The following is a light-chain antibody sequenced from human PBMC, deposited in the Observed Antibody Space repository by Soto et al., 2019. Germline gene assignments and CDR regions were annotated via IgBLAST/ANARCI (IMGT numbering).Light chain of an antibody. J-gene: IGKJ1*01. V-gene: IGKV4-1*01. CDR2: WAS. CDR3: QQYYSTPPT. Sequence: DIVMTQSPDSLAVSLGERATINCKSSQSVLYSSNNKKYLAWYQQKPGQPPKLLIYWASTRESGVPDRFSGSGAVTDFTLTISSLQAEDVAVYYCQQYYSTPPTFGQGTKVEIK. CDR1: QSVLYSSNNKKY.